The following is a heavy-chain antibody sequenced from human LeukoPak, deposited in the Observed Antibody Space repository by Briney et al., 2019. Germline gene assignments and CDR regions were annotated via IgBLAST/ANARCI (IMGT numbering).Heavy chain of an antibody. V-gene: IGHV1-8*01. CDR3: ARVMGSRCSGGSCYSDDAFDI. J-gene: IGHJ3*02. CDR2: MNPNSGNT. CDR1: GYTFTSYD. Sequence: ASVKVSCKXSGYTFTSYDINWVRQATGQGLEWMGWMNPNSGNTGYAQKFQGRVTMTRNTSISTAYMELSSLRSEDTAVYYCARVMGSRCSGGSCYSDDAFDIWGQGTMVTVSS. D-gene: IGHD2-15*01.